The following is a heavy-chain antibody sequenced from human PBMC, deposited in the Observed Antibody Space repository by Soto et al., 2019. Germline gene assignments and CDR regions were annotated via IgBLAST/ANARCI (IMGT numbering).Heavy chain of an antibody. J-gene: IGHJ4*02. CDR1: GFTFDDYA. Sequence: EVQLVESGGGLVQPGRSLRLSCAASGFTFDDYAMHWVRQAPGKGLEWVSGISWNSGKIGYADSVKGRFTISRDNAKNSLYLQMNSLRAEDTALYYCAKDNYDRLKNLDYWGQGTLVTVSS. CDR2: ISWNSGKI. D-gene: IGHD4-17*01. V-gene: IGHV3-9*01. CDR3: AKDNYDRLKNLDY.